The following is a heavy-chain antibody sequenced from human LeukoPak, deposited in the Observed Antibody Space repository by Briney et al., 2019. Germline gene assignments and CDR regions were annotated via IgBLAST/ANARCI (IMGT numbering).Heavy chain of an antibody. J-gene: IGHJ4*02. D-gene: IGHD6-13*01. Sequence: SVKVSCKASGGTFSSYAISWVRQAPGQGLEWMGRIIPILGIANYAQKFQGRVTITADKSTSTAYMELSSLRSEDTAVYYCARVGSSISVNDYWGQGTLVAVSS. CDR2: IIPILGIA. V-gene: IGHV1-69*04. CDR1: GGTFSSYA. CDR3: ARVGSSISVNDY.